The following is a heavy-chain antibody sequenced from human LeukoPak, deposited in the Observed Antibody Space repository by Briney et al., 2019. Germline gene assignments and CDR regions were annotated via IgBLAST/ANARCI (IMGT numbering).Heavy chain of an antibody. Sequence: GGSLRLSCAASGFTFSRHWMHWVRQAPGKGLVCVARIKSDGTYSDYGGSVRGRFTISRDNSKNTLYLQMNSLRAEDTAVYYCARVPGYDSSGYFDYWGQGTLVTVSS. V-gene: IGHV3-74*01. CDR3: ARVPGYDSSGYFDY. CDR1: GFTFSRHW. D-gene: IGHD3-22*01. CDR2: IKSDGTYS. J-gene: IGHJ4*02.